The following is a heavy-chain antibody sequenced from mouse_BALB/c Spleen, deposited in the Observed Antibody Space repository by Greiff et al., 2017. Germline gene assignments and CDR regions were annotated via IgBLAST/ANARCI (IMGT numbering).Heavy chain of an antibody. D-gene: IGHD4-1*01. J-gene: IGHJ3*01. V-gene: IGHV7-3*02. CDR2: IRNKANGYTT. CDR1: GFTFTDYY. Sequence: EVQVVESGGGLVQPGGSLRLSCATSGFTFTDYYMSWVRQPPGKALEWLGFIRNKANGYTTEYSASVKGRFTISRDNSQSILYLQMNTLRAEDSATYYCARDKDWDVGIWFAYWGQGTLVTVSA. CDR3: ARDKDWDVGIWFAY.